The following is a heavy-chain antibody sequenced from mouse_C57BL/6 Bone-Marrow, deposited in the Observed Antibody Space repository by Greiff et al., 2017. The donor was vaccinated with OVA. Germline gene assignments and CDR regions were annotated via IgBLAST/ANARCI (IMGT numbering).Heavy chain of an antibody. CDR1: RYTFTDYE. Sequence: QVQLQQSGAELVRPGASVTLSCKASRYTFTDYEMHWVKQTPVHGLEWIGAIDPETGGTAYNQKFKGKAILTADKSSSTAYMELRSLTSEDSAVYYCTRSYYPRGGQGTLVTVSA. CDR3: TRSYYPR. D-gene: IGHD1-1*01. J-gene: IGHJ3*01. CDR2: IDPETGGT. V-gene: IGHV1-15*01.